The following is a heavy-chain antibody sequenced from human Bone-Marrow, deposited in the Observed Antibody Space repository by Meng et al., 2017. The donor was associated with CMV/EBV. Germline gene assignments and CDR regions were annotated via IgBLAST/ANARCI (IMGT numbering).Heavy chain of an antibody. J-gene: IGHJ6*01. CDR2: IIPIFGTA. CDR1: GGTFSSYA. Sequence: SVKVSCKASGGTFSSYAISWVRQAPGQGLEWMGGIIPIFGTANYAQKFQGRVTITTDESTSTTYMELSSLRSEDTAVYYCARGRAAPKTYYYYGMDLWGQGTTVTVSS. V-gene: IGHV1-69*05. CDR3: ARGRAAPKTYYYYGMDL.